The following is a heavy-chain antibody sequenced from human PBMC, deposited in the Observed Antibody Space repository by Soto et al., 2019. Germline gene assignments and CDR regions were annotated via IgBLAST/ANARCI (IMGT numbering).Heavy chain of an antibody. Sequence: LRLSCAASGFTFSNYAMTWVRQGPGQGLEWVAAISGSGFITYYAASVKGRFTISRDNSKNTLYLQMDSLTAEDTAIYYCARNFTQRGGMDVWGQGTTVTVSS. J-gene: IGHJ6*02. CDR1: GFTFSNYA. CDR2: ISGSGFIT. CDR3: ARNFTQRGGMDV. V-gene: IGHV3-23*01. D-gene: IGHD6-25*01.